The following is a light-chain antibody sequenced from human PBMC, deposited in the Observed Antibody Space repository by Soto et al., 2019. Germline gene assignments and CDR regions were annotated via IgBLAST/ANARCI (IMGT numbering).Light chain of an antibody. CDR2: AVS. Sequence: DIQMTQSPSSLSASVGARVTITCRASHSISSYLNWYQQKPGKAPKLLIYAVSTLQGGVPPRFSGSGSGTYFTLTISSLQPEDFATYYCQQSYNTPRTLGQGTKLEIK. CDR1: HSISSY. V-gene: IGKV1-39*01. CDR3: QQSYNTPRT. J-gene: IGKJ2*01.